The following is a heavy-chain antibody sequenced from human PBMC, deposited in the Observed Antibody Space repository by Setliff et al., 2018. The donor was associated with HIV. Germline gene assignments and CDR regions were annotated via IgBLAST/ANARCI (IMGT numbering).Heavy chain of an antibody. CDR3: ARAVYGGTYSWFDS. CDR2: INHKTNA. V-gene: IGHV4-34*01. CDR1: GGSFSGYY. Sequence: SETLSLTCAVYGGSFSGYYWTWIRQPPGKGLEWIAGINHKTNANYNPSLKSRVIISVDTSKNQFSLNLTSVTAADTGLYFCARAVYGGTYSWFDSWGQGSLVTVS. J-gene: IGHJ5*01. D-gene: IGHD1-26*01.